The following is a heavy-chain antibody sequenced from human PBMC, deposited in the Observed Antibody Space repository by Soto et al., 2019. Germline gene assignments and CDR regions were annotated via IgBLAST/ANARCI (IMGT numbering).Heavy chain of an antibody. CDR1: GASISSRY. V-gene: IGHV4-59*08. CDR3: ARTGYSSGSSREYYYYYYMDV. Sequence: SETLSLTCTVSGASISSRYWNWIRQAPGKGLEWIGYVYYSGGTNSNPSLKSRVTISVDTSKNQFSLKLSSVTAADTAVYYCARTGYSSGSSREYYYYYYMDVWGKGTTVTVS. D-gene: IGHD6-19*01. J-gene: IGHJ6*03. CDR2: VYYSGGT.